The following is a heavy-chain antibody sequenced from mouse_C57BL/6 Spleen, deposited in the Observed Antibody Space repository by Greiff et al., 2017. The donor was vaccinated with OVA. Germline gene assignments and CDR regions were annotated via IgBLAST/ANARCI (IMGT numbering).Heavy chain of an antibody. Sequence: VKLVESGAELVKPGASVKISCKASGYAFSSYWMNWVKQRPGKGLEWIGQIYPGDGDTNYNGKFKGKATLTADKSSSTAYMQLSSLTSEDSAVYFCARSEVTTVVEYYFDYWGQGTTLTVSS. CDR2: IYPGDGDT. J-gene: IGHJ2*01. CDR1: GYAFSSYW. CDR3: ARSEVTTVVEYYFDY. V-gene: IGHV1-80*01. D-gene: IGHD1-1*01.